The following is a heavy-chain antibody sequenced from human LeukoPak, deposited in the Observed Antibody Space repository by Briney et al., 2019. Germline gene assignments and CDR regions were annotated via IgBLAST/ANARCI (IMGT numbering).Heavy chain of an antibody. J-gene: IGHJ3*02. CDR3: ARVTGKYCSGGTCPSAFDI. V-gene: IGHV4-4*02. Sequence: NPSGTLSLTCAVSGGSISSSNWWSWVRQPPGRGLEWIGYIYHSGSTYYNPSLKSRVTISVDRSKNQFSLKLTSVTAADTAVYYCARVTGKYCSGGTCPSAFDIWGQGTMVTVSS. CDR1: GGSISSSNW. CDR2: IYHSGST. D-gene: IGHD2-15*01.